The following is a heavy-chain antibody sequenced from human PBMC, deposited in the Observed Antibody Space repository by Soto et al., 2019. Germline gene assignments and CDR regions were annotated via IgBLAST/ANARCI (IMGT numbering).Heavy chain of an antibody. CDR1: GFIFSDYS. CDR2: MSISGEKT. CDR3: ARWSGYGDL. V-gene: IGHV3-23*01. Sequence: PGGSLRLSXAASGFIFSDYSMAWVRQTPEKGLEWVSGMSISGEKTFYADSVNGRFTVSRDSSKNTVYLQMNSLRVEDTAVYYCARWSGYGDLWGQGTLVTVSS. D-gene: IGHD5-12*01. J-gene: IGHJ4*02.